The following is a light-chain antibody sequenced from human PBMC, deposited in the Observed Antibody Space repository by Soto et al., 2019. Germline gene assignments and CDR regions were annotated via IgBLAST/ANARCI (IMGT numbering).Light chain of an antibody. CDR2: DVS. CDR1: SSDVGGYNY. V-gene: IGLV2-14*01. J-gene: IGLJ1*01. CDR3: SSYTSSSTLNV. Sequence: QSALTQPASVSGSPGQSITISCTGTSSDVGGYNYVSWYQQHPGKAPKLMIYDVSNRPSGVSNRFSGSKSGNTACLNISGLQAEDEADYYCSSYTSSSTLNVFGTGTKLTVL.